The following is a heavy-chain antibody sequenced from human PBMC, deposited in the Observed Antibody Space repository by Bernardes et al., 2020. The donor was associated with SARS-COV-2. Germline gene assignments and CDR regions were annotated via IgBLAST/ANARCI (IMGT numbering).Heavy chain of an antibody. D-gene: IGHD3-16*01. V-gene: IGHV4-34*01. CDR1: GGSFSGYY. CDR2: INHSGST. CDR3: ASGKGVWYYYYYYGMDV. Sequence: SETLSLTCAVYGGSFSGYYWSWIRQPPGKGLEWIGEINHSGSTNYNPSLKSRVTISVDTSKNQFSLKLSSVTAADTAVYYCASGKGVWYYYYYYGMDVWGQGTTVTVSS. J-gene: IGHJ6*02.